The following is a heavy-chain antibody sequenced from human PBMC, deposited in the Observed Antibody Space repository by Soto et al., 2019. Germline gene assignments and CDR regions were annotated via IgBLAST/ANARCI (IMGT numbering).Heavy chain of an antibody. D-gene: IGHD2-15*01. V-gene: IGHV4-30-2*06. CDR3: ASGGGYDSFDF. CDR2: ISHVERT. CDR1: GVTISNGGYS. Sequence: PSETLSLTCSVSGVTISNGGYSWGWTRQSPGKGLEWLGYISHVERTYYNPSFQRRLSLSIERPKNQFSLRVSSMTAAYKAVYYCASGGGYDSFDFWGQGIQVTVSS. J-gene: IGHJ4*02.